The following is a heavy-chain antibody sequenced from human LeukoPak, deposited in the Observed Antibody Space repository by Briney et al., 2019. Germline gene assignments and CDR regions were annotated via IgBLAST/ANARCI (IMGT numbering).Heavy chain of an antibody. CDR1: GGSFSGYY. D-gene: IGHD6-25*01. Sequence: PSETLSLTCAVSGGSFSGYYWSWIRQPPGQGLEWIGEINHSGSTNYNPSLKSRVTISVDTSKNKFSLKLSPVTAADTDVYYCAIQKRRFDYWGQGTLVTVSS. CDR2: INHSGST. J-gene: IGHJ4*02. V-gene: IGHV4-34*01. CDR3: AIQKRRFDY.